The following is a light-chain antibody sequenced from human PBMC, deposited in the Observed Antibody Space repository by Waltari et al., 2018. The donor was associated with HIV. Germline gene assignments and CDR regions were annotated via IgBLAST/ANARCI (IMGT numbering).Light chain of an antibody. J-gene: IGLJ3*02. Sequence: SYVLTQPPSVSVAPGKTASITCGGNNIETKSVHWNQQKPGQAPVLVIYYDSDRPSGMPARFSGSNSGNTATLTITRVEAGDEADYFCQLWDPTTDHMVFGGGTKLTVL. CDR2: YDS. CDR3: QLWDPTTDHMV. V-gene: IGLV3-21*04. CDR1: NIETKS.